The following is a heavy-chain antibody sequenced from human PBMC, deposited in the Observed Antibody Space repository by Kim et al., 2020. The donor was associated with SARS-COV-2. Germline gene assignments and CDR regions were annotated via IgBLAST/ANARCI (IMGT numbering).Heavy chain of an antibody. Sequence: GGSLRLSCAASGFTFSSYAMSWVRQAPGKGLEWVSAISGSGGSTYYADSVKGRFTISRDNSKNTLYLQMNSLRAEDTAVYYCAKSILIAAAGTALFDYWGQGTLVTVSS. J-gene: IGHJ4*02. V-gene: IGHV3-23*01. D-gene: IGHD6-13*01. CDR3: AKSILIAAAGTALFDY. CDR1: GFTFSSYA. CDR2: ISGSGGST.